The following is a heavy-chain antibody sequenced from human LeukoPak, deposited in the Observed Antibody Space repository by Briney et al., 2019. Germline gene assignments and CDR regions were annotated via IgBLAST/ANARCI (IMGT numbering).Heavy chain of an antibody. Sequence: ASVKVSCKASGYTFTSYGISWVRQAPGQGLEWMGWISAYNGNTNYAQKLQGRVTMTTDTSTSTAYMELRSLRSDDTDVYYCARDFDSGLSITMVRGVIYDHWGQGTLVTVSS. J-gene: IGHJ4*02. D-gene: IGHD3-10*01. CDR2: ISAYNGNT. CDR1: GYTFTSYG. V-gene: IGHV1-18*04. CDR3: ARDFDSGLSITMVRGVIYDH.